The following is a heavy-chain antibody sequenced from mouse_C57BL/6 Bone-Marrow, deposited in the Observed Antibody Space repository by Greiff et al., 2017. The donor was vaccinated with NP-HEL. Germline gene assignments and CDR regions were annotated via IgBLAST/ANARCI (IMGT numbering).Heavy chain of an antibody. CDR1: GFNIKDDY. V-gene: IGHV14-4*01. Sequence: EVMLVESGAELVRPGASVKLSCTASGFNIKDDYMHWVKQRPEQGLEWIGWIDPENGDTEYASKFQGKATITADTSSNTAYLQLSSLTSEDTAVYYCTTYTTVVASPLAMDYWGQGTSVTVSS. CDR3: TTYTTVVASPLAMDY. CDR2: IDPENGDT. D-gene: IGHD1-1*01. J-gene: IGHJ4*01.